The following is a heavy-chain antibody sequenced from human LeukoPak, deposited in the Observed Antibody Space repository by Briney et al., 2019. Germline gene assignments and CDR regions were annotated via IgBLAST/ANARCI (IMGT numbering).Heavy chain of an antibody. CDR1: GGTFSGYA. CDR2: IIPIFGTA. J-gene: IGHJ4*02. D-gene: IGHD3-22*01. Sequence: SVKVSCKASGGTFSGYAISWVRQAPGQGLEWMGGIIPIFGTANYAQKFQGRVTITADESTSTAYMELSSLRSEDTAVYYCARGHDSSGYYLDFDYWGQGTLVTVSS. CDR3: ARGHDSSGYYLDFDY. V-gene: IGHV1-69*13.